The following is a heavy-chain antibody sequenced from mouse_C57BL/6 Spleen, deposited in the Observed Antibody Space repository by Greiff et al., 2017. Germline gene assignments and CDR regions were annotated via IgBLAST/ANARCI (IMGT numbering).Heavy chain of an antibody. J-gene: IGHJ2*01. CDR2: ISSGGDYI. D-gene: IGHD1-1*01. Sequence: EVKLVESGAGLVKPGGSLKLSCAASGFTFSSYAMSWVRQTPEKRLEWVAYISSGGDYIYYADTVKGRFTISRDNARNTLYLQMSSLKSEDTAMYYCTRAGTTVVASFDYWGQGTTLTVSS. CDR1: GFTFSSYA. CDR3: TRAGTTVVASFDY. V-gene: IGHV5-9-1*02.